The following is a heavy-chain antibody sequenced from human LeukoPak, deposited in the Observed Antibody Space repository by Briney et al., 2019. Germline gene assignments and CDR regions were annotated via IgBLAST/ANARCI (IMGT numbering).Heavy chain of an antibody. CDR1: GYTFTSTW. CDR2: IYPSDSDT. J-gene: IGHJ4*02. D-gene: IGHD2-2*01. Sequence: GESLKISCKGSGYTFTSTWIGWVRQMPGKGLEWMGIIYPSDSDTRYSPSFQDQVTISADKSISTAYLQWSSLKASDTAMYYCARSKQYCSRTSCSPFDFWGQGTLVTVSS. CDR3: ARSKQYCSRTSCSPFDF. V-gene: IGHV5-51*01.